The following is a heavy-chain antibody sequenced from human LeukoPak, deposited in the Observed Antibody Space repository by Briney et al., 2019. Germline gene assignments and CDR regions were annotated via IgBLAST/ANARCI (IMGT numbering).Heavy chain of an antibody. D-gene: IGHD3-3*01. J-gene: IGHJ5*02. CDR2: ISIYNGNT. V-gene: IGHV1-18*01. Sequence: ASVKLSCKASGYTFTNYGISWVRQAPGQGLEWMGWISIYNGNTDYAQKLRGRVTMTTDTSTSTAYMDLRSLRSDDTDVYYCARITYDFWSGYYMPDDPWGQGTMVTVSS. CDR3: ARITYDFWSGYYMPDDP. CDR1: GYTFTNYG.